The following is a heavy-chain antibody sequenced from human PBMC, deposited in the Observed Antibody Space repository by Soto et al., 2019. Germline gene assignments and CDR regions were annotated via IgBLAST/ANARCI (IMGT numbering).Heavy chain of an antibody. CDR1: GFTFSDHY. CDR2: SKNKDTSFAT. Sequence: EVQLVESGGGLVQPGGSLRLSCVVSGFTFSDHYMNWMRQAPGKGLEWVGRSKNKDTSFATDYAASVKGRFTISRDESKNSLYLQMNSLQIEDTAVYYCTREPRGLPPNDYWGQGTLVTVSS. CDR3: TREPRGLPPNDY. V-gene: IGHV3-72*01. J-gene: IGHJ4*02.